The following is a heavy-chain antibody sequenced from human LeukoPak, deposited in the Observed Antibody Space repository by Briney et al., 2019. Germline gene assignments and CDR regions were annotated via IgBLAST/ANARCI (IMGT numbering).Heavy chain of an antibody. CDR1: GGSISSYY. CDR3: ARDAPHYYDSSGYYDN. Sequence: SETLSLTCTVSGGSISSYYWSWIRQPPGKGLEWIGYIYYSGSTNYNPSLKSRVTISVDTSKNQFSLKLSSVTAADTAVYYCARDAPHYYDSSGYYDNWGQGTLVTVSS. V-gene: IGHV4-59*12. CDR2: IYYSGST. J-gene: IGHJ4*02. D-gene: IGHD3-22*01.